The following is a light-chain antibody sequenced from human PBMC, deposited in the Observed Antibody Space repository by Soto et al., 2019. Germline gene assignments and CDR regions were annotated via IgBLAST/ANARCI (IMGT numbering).Light chain of an antibody. V-gene: IGKV3-20*01. CDR3: QQYGDSPLT. Sequence: EIVLTQSPGTLSLSPGERATLSCRASQSISSSYLAWYQQKPGQAPRLLMYGASYRAAGIPGRFSGSGSGTDFTLTINRLEPEDFVVYYCQQYGDSPLTFGGGTKVDIK. CDR2: GAS. J-gene: IGKJ4*01. CDR1: QSISSSY.